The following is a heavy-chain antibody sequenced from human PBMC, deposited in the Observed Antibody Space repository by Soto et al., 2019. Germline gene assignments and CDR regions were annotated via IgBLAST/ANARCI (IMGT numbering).Heavy chain of an antibody. V-gene: IGHV3-23*01. CDR1: GFTFSSYA. J-gene: IGHJ4*02. Sequence: GGSLRLSCAASGFTFSSYAMNWVRQAPGRGLEWVSVISGSDGSTYYADSVKGRFTISRDNSKNTLNLQMNSLRAEDTAVYYCARRSSSWYFDYWGQGTLVTVSS. CDR2: ISGSDGST. D-gene: IGHD6-13*01. CDR3: ARRSSSWYFDY.